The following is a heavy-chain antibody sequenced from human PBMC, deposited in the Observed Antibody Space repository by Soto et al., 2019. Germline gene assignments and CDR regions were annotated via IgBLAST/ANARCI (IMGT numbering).Heavy chain of an antibody. Sequence: SETLSLTCAVAGFSISSGYFWGWIRQPPGKGPEWLGSIYHSGNTYYNPAVKGRVTISVDTSKNQFSLKMSSVTAADTAVYYCARDSSGYYWFDPWGQGTLVTVSS. CDR3: ARDSSGYYWFDP. CDR2: IYHSGNT. V-gene: IGHV4-38-2*02. CDR1: GFSISSGYF. D-gene: IGHD3-22*01. J-gene: IGHJ5*02.